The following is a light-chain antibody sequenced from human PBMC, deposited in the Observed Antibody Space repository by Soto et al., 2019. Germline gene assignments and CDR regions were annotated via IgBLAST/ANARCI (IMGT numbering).Light chain of an antibody. J-gene: IGLJ1*01. V-gene: IGLV2-11*01. CDR3: CSYAGSYTFV. CDR1: SSDVGGYNY. CDR2: DVS. Sequence: QSVLTQPRSASGSPGQSVTISCTGTSSDVGGYNYVSWYQQHPGKAPKLMIYDVSKRPSGAPDRLSGSKSGNTASLTISGLQAEDEADYYCCSYAGSYTFVFGTGTKVTVL.